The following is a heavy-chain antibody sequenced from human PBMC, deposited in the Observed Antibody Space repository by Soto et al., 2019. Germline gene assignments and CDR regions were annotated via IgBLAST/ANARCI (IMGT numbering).Heavy chain of an antibody. CDR2: ISDSGDTT. V-gene: IGHV3-23*01. J-gene: IGHJ2*01. CDR3: AGSPGTYWYFAL. CDR1: EFTFISYS. D-gene: IGHD6-13*01. Sequence: GGPLRLSYTVSEFTFISYSMNLVRQAPGKGLEWVSAISDSGDTTYYAGSVKGRFTISRDNSKNTLYLQMNSLRAEDTAVYYCAGSPGTYWYFALWGRGTLVTVSS.